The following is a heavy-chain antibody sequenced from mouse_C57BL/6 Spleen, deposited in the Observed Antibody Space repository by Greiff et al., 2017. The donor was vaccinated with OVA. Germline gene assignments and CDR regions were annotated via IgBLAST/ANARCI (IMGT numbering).Heavy chain of an antibody. V-gene: IGHV1-55*01. CDR2: IYPGSGST. CDR1: GYTFTSYW. CDR3: ARDYRNYFDY. J-gene: IGHJ2*01. D-gene: IGHD2-14*01. Sequence: QVQLQQPGAELVKPGASVKMSCKASGYTFTSYWITWVKQRPGQGLEWIGDIYPGSGSTNYNEKFKDKATLTADKSSSTAYMQLSSLTYEDSAVYYCARDYRNYFDYWGQGTTLTVSS.